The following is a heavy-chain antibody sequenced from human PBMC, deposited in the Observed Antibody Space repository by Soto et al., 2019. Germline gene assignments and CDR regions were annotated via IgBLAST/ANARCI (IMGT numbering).Heavy chain of an antibody. CDR3: ARDRRDPRALWDI. V-gene: IGHV3-21*01. CDR1: GFMFSNHG. CDR2: ISSKSTYI. Sequence: GGSLRLSCAASGFMFSNHGMHWVRQAPGKGLEWVSSISSKSTYIYYADSVKGRFTISRDNAKSSLYLQMNSLRAEDTAVYYCARDRRDPRALWDIWGQAPMVTVSS. J-gene: IGHJ3*02.